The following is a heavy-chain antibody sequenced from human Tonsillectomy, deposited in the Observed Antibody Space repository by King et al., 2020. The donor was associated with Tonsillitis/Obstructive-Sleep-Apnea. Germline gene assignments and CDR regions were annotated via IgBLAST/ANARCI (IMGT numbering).Heavy chain of an antibody. Sequence: QVQLVESGGGVVQPGRSLRVSCAASGFTFSNYAMHWVRQAPGKGLEWVAVISYAGSNKYYAESVKGRFTISRDNSNNTLYLQMNSLRAEETAVYYCARGKGCSSTSCYSLYYYYYYMDVWGKGTTVTVSS. V-gene: IGHV3-30*04. CDR2: ISYAGSNK. CDR1: GFTFSNYA. CDR3: ARGKGCSSTSCYSLYYYYYYMDV. J-gene: IGHJ6*03. D-gene: IGHD2-2*02.